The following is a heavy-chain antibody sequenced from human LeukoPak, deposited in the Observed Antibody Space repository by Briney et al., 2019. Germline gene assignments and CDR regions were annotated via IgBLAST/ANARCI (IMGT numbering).Heavy chain of an antibody. V-gene: IGHV3-9*01. Sequence: SLRLSCAASGFTFDDYAMHWVRQAPGKGLEWVSGISWNSGSIGYADSVKGRFTISRDNAKNSLYLQMNSLRAEDTALYYCAKDHGNGYKRTSSEFDYWGQGTLVTVSS. CDR2: ISWNSGSI. D-gene: IGHD3-22*01. J-gene: IGHJ4*02. CDR1: GFTFDDYA. CDR3: AKDHGNGYKRTSSEFDY.